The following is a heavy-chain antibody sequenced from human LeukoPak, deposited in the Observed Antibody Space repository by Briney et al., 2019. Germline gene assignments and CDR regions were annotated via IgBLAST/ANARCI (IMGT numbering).Heavy chain of an antibody. J-gene: IGHJ4*02. Sequence: GESLKISCKGSGYSFTSYWIGWVRQMPGKGLEWVGIIYPGDSDTRYSPSFQGQVTISADKSISTAYLQWSGLKASDTAMYYCARHDRYYYDSSGQIYWGQGTLVTVSS. D-gene: IGHD3-22*01. CDR2: IYPGDSDT. V-gene: IGHV5-51*01. CDR3: ARHDRYYYDSSGQIY. CDR1: GYSFTSYW.